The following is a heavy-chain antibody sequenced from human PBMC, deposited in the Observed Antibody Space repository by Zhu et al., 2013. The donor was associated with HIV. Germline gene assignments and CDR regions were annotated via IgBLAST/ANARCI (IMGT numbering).Heavy chain of an antibody. CDR1: GYTFTSYA. D-gene: IGHD3-3*01. CDR2: INAGNGNT. J-gene: IGHJ4*02. CDR3: ARNHYDFWSGYEDYFDY. V-gene: IGHV1-3*01. Sequence: QVQLVQSGAEVKKPGASVKVSCKASGYTFTSYAMHWVRQAPGQRLEWMGWINAGNGNTKYSQKFQGRVTITRDTSASTAYMELSSLRSEDTAVYYCARNHYDFWSGYEDYFDYWGQGTLVTVSS.